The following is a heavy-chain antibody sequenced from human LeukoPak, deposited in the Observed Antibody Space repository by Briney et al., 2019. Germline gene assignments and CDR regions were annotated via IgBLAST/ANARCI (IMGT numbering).Heavy chain of an antibody. CDR2: INWNGGST. J-gene: IGHJ4*02. CDR3: ARDRTSSAGYYDYVWGSYSAYYFDY. V-gene: IGHV3-20*04. CDR1: GFTFDDYG. D-gene: IGHD3-16*01. Sequence: RPGGSLRLSCAASGFTFDDYGMSWVRQAPGKGLEWVSGINWNGGSTGYADSVKGRFTISRDNAKNSLYLQMNSLRAEDTALYYCARDRTSSAGYYDYVWGSYSAYYFDYWGQGTLVTVSS.